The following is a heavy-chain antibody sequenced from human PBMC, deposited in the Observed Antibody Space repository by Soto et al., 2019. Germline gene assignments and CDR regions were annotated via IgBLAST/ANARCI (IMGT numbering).Heavy chain of an antibody. V-gene: IGHV4-31*03. J-gene: IGHJ4*02. CDR2: IYYSGST. D-gene: IGHD3-3*01. CDR3: ARGVGITIFGAVNTGPSFDY. Sequence: QVQLQESGPGLVKPSQTLSLTCTVSGGSFSSGGYYWTWIRQHPGKGLELIGYIYYSGSTYYNPSIRSRVTLSLGTSKNQFSLKLSSVTAADTAVYYCARGVGITIFGAVNTGPSFDYWGQGALVTVSS. CDR1: GGSFSSGGYY.